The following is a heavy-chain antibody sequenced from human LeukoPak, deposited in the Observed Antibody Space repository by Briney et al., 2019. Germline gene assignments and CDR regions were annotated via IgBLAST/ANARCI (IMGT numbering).Heavy chain of an antibody. V-gene: IGHV1-3*03. D-gene: IGHD5-18*01. CDR1: GYTFTSYA. J-gene: IGHJ4*02. Sequence: GASVKVSCKASGYTFTSYAMHWVRQAPGQRLEWMGWINAGNGNTKYSQEFQGRVTITRDTSASTAYMELSSLRSEDMAVYYCARGYSYGYSYFDYWGQGTLVTVSS. CDR3: ARGYSYGYSYFDY. CDR2: INAGNGNT.